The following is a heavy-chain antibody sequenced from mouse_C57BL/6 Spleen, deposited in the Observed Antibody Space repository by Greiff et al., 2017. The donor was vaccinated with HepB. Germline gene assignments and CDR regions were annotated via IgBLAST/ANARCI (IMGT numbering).Heavy chain of an antibody. J-gene: IGHJ2*01. D-gene: IGHD4-1*01. Sequence: VQLQQSGPVLVKPGASVKMSCKASGYTFTDYYMNWVKQSHGQSLEWIGVINPYNGDTSYNQKFKGKATLTVDKSSSTAYMELNSLTSEDSAVYYCASSSSGTYFDYWGQGTTLTVSS. CDR3: ASSSSGTYFDY. CDR1: GYTFTDYY. CDR2: INPYNGDT. V-gene: IGHV1-19*01.